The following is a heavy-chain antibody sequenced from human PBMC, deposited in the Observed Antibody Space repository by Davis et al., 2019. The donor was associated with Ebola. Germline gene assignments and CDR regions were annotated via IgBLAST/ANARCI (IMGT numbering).Heavy chain of an antibody. Sequence: AASVKVSCKASGYTFTSYDINWVRQAPGQGLEWMGGIIPIFGTANYAQKFQGRVTITADKSTSTAYMELSSLRSEDTAVYYCARDDIVVVPAAIGDDYWGQGTLVTVSS. V-gene: IGHV1-69*06. CDR1: GYTFTSYD. CDR3: ARDDIVVVPAAIGDDY. J-gene: IGHJ4*02. D-gene: IGHD2-2*02. CDR2: IIPIFGTA.